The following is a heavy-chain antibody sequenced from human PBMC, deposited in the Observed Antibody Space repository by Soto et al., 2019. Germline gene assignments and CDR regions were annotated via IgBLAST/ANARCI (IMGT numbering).Heavy chain of an antibody. CDR2: IIPIFGTA. D-gene: IGHD2-2*01. CDR3: AVPIVVVPAAIYYYYGMDV. V-gene: IGHV1-69*13. J-gene: IGHJ6*02. CDR1: GGTFSSYA. Sequence: SVKLSCKASGGTFSSYAISWVRQAPGQGLEWMGGIIPIFGTANYAQKFQGRVTITADESTSTAYMELSSLRSEDTAVYYCAVPIVVVPAAIYYYYGMDVWGQGTTVTVSS.